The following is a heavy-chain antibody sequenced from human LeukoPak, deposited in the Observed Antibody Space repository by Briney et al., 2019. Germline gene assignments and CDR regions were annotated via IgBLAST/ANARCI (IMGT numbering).Heavy chain of an antibody. CDR1: GFTFSTYE. CDR3: ARGSYYYDSSGYNELFDY. V-gene: IGHV3-30-3*01. Sequence: GGSLRLSCAASGFTFSTYEMNWVRQAPGKGLEWVAVISYDGSNKYYADSVKGRFTISRDNSKNTLYLQMNSLRAEDTAVYYCARGSYYYDSSGYNELFDYWGQGTLVTVSS. CDR2: ISYDGSNK. D-gene: IGHD3-22*01. J-gene: IGHJ4*02.